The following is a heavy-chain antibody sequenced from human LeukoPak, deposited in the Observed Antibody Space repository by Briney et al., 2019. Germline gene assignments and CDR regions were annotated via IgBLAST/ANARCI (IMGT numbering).Heavy chain of an antibody. CDR1: GFMFSDYY. J-gene: IGHJ2*01. D-gene: IGHD2-2*02. V-gene: IGHV3-11*04. CDR2: ISPTGSTL. CDR3: ARAPSDWECSNSICYTWYFDL. Sequence: PGGSLRLSCAASGFMFSDYYMSWIRQAPGKGLDWVSYISPTGSTLFYADSVKGRFTISRDNAKNSLFIQMNNLGVEDTAVYYCARAPSDWECSNSICYTWYFDLWGRGTLVTVSP.